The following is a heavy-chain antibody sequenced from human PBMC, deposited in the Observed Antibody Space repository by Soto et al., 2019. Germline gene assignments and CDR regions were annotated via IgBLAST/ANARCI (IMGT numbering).Heavy chain of an antibody. J-gene: IGHJ5*02. CDR1: GFTFSSYW. CDR3: ARDSEPSIYNNWFDP. D-gene: IGHD1-26*01. Sequence: GGSLRLSCAASGFTFSSYWMRWVRQAPGKGLEWVAVIWYDGSNKYYADSVKGRFTISRDNSKNTLYLQMNSLRAEDTAVYYCARDSEPSIYNNWFDPWGQGTLVTVSS. CDR2: IWYDGSNK. V-gene: IGHV3-33*08.